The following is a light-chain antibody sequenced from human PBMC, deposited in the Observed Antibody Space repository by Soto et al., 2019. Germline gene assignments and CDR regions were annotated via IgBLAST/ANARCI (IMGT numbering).Light chain of an antibody. J-gene: IGKJ2*01. CDR3: QQYYTAPYT. Sequence: DIVMTQSPDSLAVSLGERATINCKSSQSVLYSSNNNNYLAWFQHKPGQPPKLVIYWASTRESGVPDRFSGSGSGTYFTLTLSSLQAEDVAVYYCQQYYTAPYTFGQGTKVEIK. V-gene: IGKV4-1*01. CDR2: WAS. CDR1: QSVLYSSNNNNY.